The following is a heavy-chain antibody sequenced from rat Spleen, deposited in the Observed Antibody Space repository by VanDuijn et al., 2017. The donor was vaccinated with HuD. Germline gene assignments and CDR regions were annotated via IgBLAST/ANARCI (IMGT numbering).Heavy chain of an antibody. CDR2: LSYDGGGT. D-gene: IGHD1-12*02. Sequence: EVQLVESGGGLVQPGRSLKLSCAASGFIFSDYFMAWIRQTPTKGLEWVASLSYDGGGTYYRDSVKGQFTISRDNAKSTLYLQMDSLRSEDTATYYCARLPYYYDGSYYYYFDYWGQGVMVTVSS. V-gene: IGHV5-20*01. CDR1: GFIFSDYF. J-gene: IGHJ2*01. CDR3: ARLPYYYDGSYYYYFDY.